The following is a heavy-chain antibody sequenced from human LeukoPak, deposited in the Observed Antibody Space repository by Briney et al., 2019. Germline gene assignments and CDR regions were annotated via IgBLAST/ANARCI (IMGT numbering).Heavy chain of an antibody. J-gene: IGHJ5*02. CDR1: GFTVSNNY. CDR2: ISGSGDIT. Sequence: GGSLRLSCAASGFTVSNNYMSWVRQAPGKGLEWVSGISGSGDITYYADSVKGRFTISRDNSKNTLYLQVNSLRAEDTAIYYRAKGGSATITTGGFDPWGQGTLVTVSS. V-gene: IGHV3-23*01. CDR3: AKGGSATITTGGFDP. D-gene: IGHD4-11*01.